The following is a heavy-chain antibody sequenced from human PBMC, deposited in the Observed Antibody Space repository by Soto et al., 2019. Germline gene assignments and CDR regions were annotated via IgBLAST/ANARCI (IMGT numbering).Heavy chain of an antibody. J-gene: IGHJ5*02. D-gene: IGHD3-22*01. CDR1: GGTFSSYT. CDR2: IIPILGIA. V-gene: IGHV1-69*08. Sequence: QVQLVQSGAEVKKPGSSVKVSCKASGGTFSSYTISWVRQAPGQGLEWMGRIIPILGIANYAQKFQGRVTXTXDXXTSTAYMELSSLRSEDTAVYYCARDHYYDSNWFDPWGQGTLVTVSS. CDR3: ARDHYYDSNWFDP.